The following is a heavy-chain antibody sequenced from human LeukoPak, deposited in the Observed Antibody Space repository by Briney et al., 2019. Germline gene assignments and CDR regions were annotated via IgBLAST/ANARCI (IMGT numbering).Heavy chain of an antibody. D-gene: IGHD2-15*01. CDR3: ARGRMAASATGPFDL. CDR1: GXSISGYY. Sequence: PSETLSLTCAVSGXSISGYYWNWIRQPPGKGLEWIGYIYYSGSTSYNPSLKSRVTISVDTSNNQFSLRLASVATADTAVYYCARGRMAASATGPFDLWGQGTMVTISS. CDR2: IYYSGST. J-gene: IGHJ3*01. V-gene: IGHV4-59*01.